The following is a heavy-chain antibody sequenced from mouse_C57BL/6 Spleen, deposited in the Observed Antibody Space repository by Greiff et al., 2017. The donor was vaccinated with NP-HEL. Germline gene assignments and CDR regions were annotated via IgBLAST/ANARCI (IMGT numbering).Heavy chain of an antibody. CDR3: HYYGSAHAMDY. V-gene: IGHV1-64*01. Sequence: QVQLQQPGAELVKPGASVKLSCKASGYTFTSYWMHWVKQRPGQGLEWIGMIHPNSGSTNYNEKFKSKATLTVDKSSSTAYMQLSSLTSEDSAVYYCHYYGSAHAMDYWGQGTSVTVSS. CDR2: IHPNSGST. D-gene: IGHD1-1*01. CDR1: GYTFTSYW. J-gene: IGHJ4*01.